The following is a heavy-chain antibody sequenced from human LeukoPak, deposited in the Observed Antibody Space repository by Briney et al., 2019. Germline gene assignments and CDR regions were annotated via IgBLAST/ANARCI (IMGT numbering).Heavy chain of an antibody. Sequence: ASVKVSCKASGGTFTSYGISWVRQAPGQGLEWMGWISAYNGNTNYAQKLQGRVTMTTDTSTSTAYMELRSLRSDDTAVYYCARDRGSWYDRRFDYWGQGTLVTVSS. V-gene: IGHV1-18*01. CDR3: ARDRGSWYDRRFDY. CDR2: ISAYNGNT. D-gene: IGHD6-13*01. CDR1: GGTFTSYG. J-gene: IGHJ4*02.